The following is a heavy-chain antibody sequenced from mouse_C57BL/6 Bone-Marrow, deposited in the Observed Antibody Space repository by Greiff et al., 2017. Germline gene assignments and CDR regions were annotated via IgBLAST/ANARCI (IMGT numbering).Heavy chain of an antibody. CDR3: TRGPRFAY. Sequence: VQLQQSGAELVRPGASVTLSCKASGYTFTDYEMHWVKQTPVHGLEWIGAIDPETGGTAYNQKFKGKAILTAAKSSSTAYMELRSLTSEDSAVYYCTRGPRFAYWGQGTLVTVSA. CDR2: IDPETGGT. J-gene: IGHJ3*01. CDR1: GYTFTDYE. V-gene: IGHV1-15*01.